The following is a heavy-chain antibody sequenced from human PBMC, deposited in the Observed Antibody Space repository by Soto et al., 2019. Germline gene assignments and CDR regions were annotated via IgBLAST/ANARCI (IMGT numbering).Heavy chain of an antibody. CDR2: ISSSVTGI. J-gene: IGHJ3*02. CDR1: GFTFSDYY. Sequence: GGSLTLSCAASGFTFSDYYMTWIRQAPGKGLEWVSYISSSVTGIYYAVSVKGRFTISKDNAENSLFLQMSSLRAEDTAVYYCARAYSDAFDIWGQGTMVTVSS. D-gene: IGHD2-15*01. CDR3: ARAYSDAFDI. V-gene: IGHV3-11*01.